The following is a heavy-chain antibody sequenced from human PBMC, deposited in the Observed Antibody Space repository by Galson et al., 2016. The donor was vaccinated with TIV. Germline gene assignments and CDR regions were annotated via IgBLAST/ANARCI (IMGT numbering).Heavy chain of an antibody. CDR2: VWHSGAM. CDR3: ARVQWGSSLVSYYYYLDV. Sequence: SETLSLTCAVSDGSINSDIYYWAWIRQAPGKGLEWVGSVWHSGAMYQNPSLKNRLTISIDTTKKQFSLRLRSMTAAGTAVYFCARVQWGSSLVSYYYYLDVWGKGTTVIVSS. J-gene: IGHJ6*03. CDR1: DGSINSDIYY. D-gene: IGHD3-16*01. V-gene: IGHV4-39*02.